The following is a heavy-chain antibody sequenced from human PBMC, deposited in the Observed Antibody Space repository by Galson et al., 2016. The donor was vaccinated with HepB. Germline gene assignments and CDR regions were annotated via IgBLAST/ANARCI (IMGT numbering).Heavy chain of an antibody. CDR1: GGPFSTYA. V-gene: IGHV1-69*13. Sequence: SVKVSCKASGGPFSTYALSWVRQAPGQGLEWVGGIVPILRTPSYAQRLKGRVTITADESTSTVYMELSSLRSDDTAVYYCARELRGWSGVDASDIWGQGTVVTVSS. CDR2: IVPILRTP. J-gene: IGHJ3*02. CDR3: ARELRGWSGVDASDI. D-gene: IGHD4-17*01.